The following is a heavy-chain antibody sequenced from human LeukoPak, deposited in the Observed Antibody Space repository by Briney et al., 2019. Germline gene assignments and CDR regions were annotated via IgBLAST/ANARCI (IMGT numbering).Heavy chain of an antibody. Sequence: ASVKVSCKASGYTFTSYGISWVRQAPGQGLEWMGWNSAYNGNTNYAQKLQGRVTMTTDTSTSTAYMELRSLRSDDTAVYYCARVGAVAVAGISDYWGQGTLVTVSS. CDR3: ARVGAVAVAGISDY. J-gene: IGHJ4*02. CDR1: GYTFTSYG. CDR2: NSAYNGNT. V-gene: IGHV1-18*01. D-gene: IGHD6-19*01.